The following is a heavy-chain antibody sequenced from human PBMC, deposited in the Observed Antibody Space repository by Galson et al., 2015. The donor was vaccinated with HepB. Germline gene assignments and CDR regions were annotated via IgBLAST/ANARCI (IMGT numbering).Heavy chain of an antibody. J-gene: IGHJ4*02. CDR1: GFRATGYS. D-gene: IGHD1-1*01. CDR3: ARDMNWSSDY. Sequence: SLRLSCAASGFRATGYSFNWVRQAPGKGLEWVSSISGGATRIYYVDSVQGRFTISRDDAKNSLHLQMNSLRAEDTALYYCARDMNWSSDYWGQGTLVTVSS. V-gene: IGHV3-21*01. CDR2: ISGGATRI.